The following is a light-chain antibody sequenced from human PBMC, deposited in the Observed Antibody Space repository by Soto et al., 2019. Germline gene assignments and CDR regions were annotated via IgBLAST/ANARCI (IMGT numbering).Light chain of an antibody. V-gene: IGLV2-14*03. CDR2: DVS. CDR1: SSDVGGYNS. Sequence: QSALTQPASVSGSPGQSIAISCTGTSSDVGGYNSASWYHQHPGKAPKLLIYDVSNRPSGVSNRFSGSKSGNTASLTISGLQAEDEADYYCSSYSTGGSYVFGTGTKVTVL. CDR3: SSYSTGGSYV. J-gene: IGLJ1*01.